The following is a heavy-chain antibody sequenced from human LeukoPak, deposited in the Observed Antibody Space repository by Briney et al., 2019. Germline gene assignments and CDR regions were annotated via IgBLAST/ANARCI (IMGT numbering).Heavy chain of an antibody. D-gene: IGHD1-26*01. J-gene: IGHJ6*03. CDR3: ARVGATRYYYYYYMDV. V-gene: IGHV4-59*12. Sequence: SETLSLTCTVSGESISGFYWTWIRQPPGKGLEWIGYIYYSGSTNYNPSLKSRVTISVDTSKNQFSLKLSSVTAADTAAYYCARVGATRYYYYYYMDVWGKGTTVTVSS. CDR2: IYYSGST. CDR1: GESISGFY.